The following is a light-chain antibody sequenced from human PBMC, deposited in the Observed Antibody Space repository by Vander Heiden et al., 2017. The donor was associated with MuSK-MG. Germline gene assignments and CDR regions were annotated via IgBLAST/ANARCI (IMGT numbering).Light chain of an antibody. V-gene: IGLV5-45*01. J-gene: IGLJ3*02. CDR2: YKSDSDK. CDR1: SGINVGAYN. Sequence: QAVLTQPASLSASPGASASLTCTLRSGINVGAYNIYWYQQKSGSPPQYLLRYKSDSDKQQSSGVASRFSGSKDASTNAGILLISGLQSEDEADYYCMIWHSNTWVFGGGTKLTVL. CDR3: MIWHSNTWV.